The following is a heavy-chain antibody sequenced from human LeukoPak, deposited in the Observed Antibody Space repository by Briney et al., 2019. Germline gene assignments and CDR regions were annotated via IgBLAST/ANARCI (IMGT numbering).Heavy chain of an antibody. CDR1: GGTFSSYT. D-gene: IGHD2-2*02. CDR2: IIPILGIA. Sequence: SVKVSCKASGGTFSSYTISGVRQAPGQGLEWMGRIIPILGIANYAQKFQGRVTITADKSTSTAYMELSSLRSEHTAVYYGAECSSTSCYTGGGFDYWGQGTLVTVSS. V-gene: IGHV1-69*02. CDR3: AECSSTSCYTGGGFDY. J-gene: IGHJ4*02.